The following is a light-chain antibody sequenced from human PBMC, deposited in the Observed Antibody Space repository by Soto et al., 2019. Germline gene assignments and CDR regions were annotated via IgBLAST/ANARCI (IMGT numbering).Light chain of an antibody. V-gene: IGKV3-20*01. CDR2: GAS. CDR1: QSVSSSY. Sequence: EIVLTQSPRTLSLSPGDRATLSCRASQSVSSSYLAWYQQKPGQAPRLLLYGASSRATGIPDRFSGSGSGTDFTLTISSLQPDDFATYYCQHYNSYSEAFGQGTKVDI. CDR3: QHYNSYSEA. J-gene: IGKJ1*01.